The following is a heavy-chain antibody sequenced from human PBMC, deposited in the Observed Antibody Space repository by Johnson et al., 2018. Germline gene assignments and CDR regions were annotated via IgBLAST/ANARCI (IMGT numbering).Heavy chain of an antibody. D-gene: IGHD6-6*01. J-gene: IGHJ6*02. CDR3: AKGVYSTSSGYYGMDV. Sequence: QVQLVQSGGGVVQPGRSXRLSCAASGFTFSSYAMYWVRQAPGKGLEWVSVIYSGASTYYADSVKGRFTISRDNSRNTLYLQMNSLRAEDRAVYYCAKGVYSTSSGYYGMDVWGQGTTVTVSS. V-gene: IGHV3-NL1*01. CDR1: GFTFSSYA. CDR2: IYSGAST.